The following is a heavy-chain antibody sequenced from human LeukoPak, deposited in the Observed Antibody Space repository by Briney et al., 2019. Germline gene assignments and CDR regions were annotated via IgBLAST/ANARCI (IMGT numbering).Heavy chain of an antibody. V-gene: IGHV1-8*01. J-gene: IGHJ4*02. CDR2: MNPNSGNT. CDR1: GYTFTSYD. Sequence: LGASVKVSCKASGYTFTSYDINWVRQATGQGLEWMGWMNPNSGNTGYAQKFQGRVTMTRNASISTAYMELSSLRSEDTAVYYCASYGHYDSSGYQSYWGQGTLVTVSS. D-gene: IGHD3-22*01. CDR3: ASYGHYDSSGYQSY.